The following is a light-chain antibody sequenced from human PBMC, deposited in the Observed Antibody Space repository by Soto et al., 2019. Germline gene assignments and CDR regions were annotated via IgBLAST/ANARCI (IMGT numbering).Light chain of an antibody. CDR2: EAS. CDR3: QQYNSYWT. J-gene: IGKJ1*01. V-gene: IGKV1-5*03. Sequence: DIQMTQSPSTLSASVGDRVTITCRARQSISCWLAWYQQKPGKAPKLLIYEASIIESGVPTRFSGGGSGTEFTLTISRLQPDDFATYYCQQYNSYWTFGQGTKVEIK. CDR1: QSISCW.